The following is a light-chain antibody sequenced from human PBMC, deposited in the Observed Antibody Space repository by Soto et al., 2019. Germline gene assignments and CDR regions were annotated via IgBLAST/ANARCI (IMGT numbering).Light chain of an antibody. V-gene: IGLV2-14*03. CDR2: DVS. CDR1: SSDIGDYKY. Sequence: QSALTQPASVSGSPGQSITISCTGTSSDIGDYKYVSWYQQHPGNPPKLIIYDVSDRPSGVSNRFSGSKSGNTASLTISGLQAEDEANYYCSSYAGFSTLVFGGGTKVTVL. J-gene: IGLJ3*02. CDR3: SSYAGFSTLV.